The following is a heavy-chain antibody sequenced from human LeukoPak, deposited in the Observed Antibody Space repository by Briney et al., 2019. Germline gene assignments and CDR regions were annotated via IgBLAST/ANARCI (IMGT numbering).Heavy chain of an antibody. Sequence: HPGGSLRLSFPISGLTFSTNWMRSARQAPGKWLGWVTNIKQEGSETYYVDSVEGRFTFSRDSAKNSLYLQINSLRAEDTAVYYCARGPDEWFGELFLWGRGTLVTVSS. CDR1: GLTFSTNW. J-gene: IGHJ4*02. CDR3: ARGPDEWFGELFL. V-gene: IGHV3-7*01. D-gene: IGHD3-10*01. CDR2: IKQEGSET.